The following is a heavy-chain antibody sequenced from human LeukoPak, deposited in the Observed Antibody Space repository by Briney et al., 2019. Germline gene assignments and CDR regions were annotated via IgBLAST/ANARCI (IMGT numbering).Heavy chain of an antibody. Sequence: GASVKVSCKASGYTFTSYGISWVRQAPGQGLEWMGWISAYNGNTNYAQKLQGRVTMTTDTSTSTAYMELRSLRSDDTAVYYCARDHESPNYYDILTGYFSYYYGMDVWGQGTTVTVSS. V-gene: IGHV1-18*01. CDR2: ISAYNGNT. D-gene: IGHD3-9*01. CDR3: ARDHESPNYYDILTGYFSYYYGMDV. CDR1: GYTFTSYG. J-gene: IGHJ6*02.